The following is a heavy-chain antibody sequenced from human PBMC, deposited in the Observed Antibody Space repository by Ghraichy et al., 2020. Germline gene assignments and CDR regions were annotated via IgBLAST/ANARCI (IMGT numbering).Heavy chain of an antibody. Sequence: SETLSLTCTVSGGSIRDYYWNWIRQSPRQGLEWIGFISHSGTTSYNPSLRRRITISLDTSGSQFSLKLSSVTAAATAVYYCARGHTYRGSRDPWGQGILFTVSS. CDR1: GGSIRDYY. V-gene: IGHV4-59*01. J-gene: IGHJ5*02. CDR2: ISHSGTT. D-gene: IGHD5-12*01. CDR3: ARGHTYRGSRDP.